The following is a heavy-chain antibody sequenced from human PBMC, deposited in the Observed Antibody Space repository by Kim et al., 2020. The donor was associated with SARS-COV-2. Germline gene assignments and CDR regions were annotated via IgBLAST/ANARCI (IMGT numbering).Heavy chain of an antibody. CDR1: GFTFSSYA. Sequence: GGSLRLSCSASGFTFSSYAMHWVRQAPRKGLEYVSAISSNGGSTYYADSVKGRFTISRDNSKNTLYLQMSSLRAEDTAVYYCVNSQGSGSSYYWGQGTLVTVSS. D-gene: IGHD3-10*01. CDR2: ISSNGGST. CDR3: VNSQGSGSSYY. V-gene: IGHV3-64D*09. J-gene: IGHJ4*02.